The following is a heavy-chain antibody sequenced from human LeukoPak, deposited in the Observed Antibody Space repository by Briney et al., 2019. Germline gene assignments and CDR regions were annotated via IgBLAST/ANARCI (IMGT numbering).Heavy chain of an antibody. CDR1: GYTFTNYA. Sequence: ASVKVSCKASGYTFTNYAMHWVRQAPGQRLEWMGWINAGNSHTRYSQNFQGRITITRDSSASAVYMELGSLTSEDTAVYYCARGIWSARTVDYYLDYWGQGTLVTVSS. CDR3: ARGIWSARTVDYYLDY. V-gene: IGHV1-3*01. D-gene: IGHD2-21*01. CDR2: INAGNSHT. J-gene: IGHJ4*02.